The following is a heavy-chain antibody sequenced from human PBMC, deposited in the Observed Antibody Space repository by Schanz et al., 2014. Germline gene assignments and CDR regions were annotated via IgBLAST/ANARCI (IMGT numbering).Heavy chain of an antibody. J-gene: IGHJ6*02. CDR2: IWSDGSRT. CDR3: AKQFLSYYFYGMDV. CDR1: GFTFSSYG. Sequence: VQLVESGGDVVQPGRSLRLSCAASGFTFSSYGMNWVRQAPGKGLEWVAFIWSDGSRTYHAESVKGRFTISRDNSRNTLYLQMDSLRPEDTAVYYCAKQFLSYYFYGMDVWGQGTTVSVSS. V-gene: IGHV3-30*02.